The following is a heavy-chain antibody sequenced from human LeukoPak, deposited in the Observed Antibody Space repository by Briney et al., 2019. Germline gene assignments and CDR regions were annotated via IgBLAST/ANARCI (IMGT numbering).Heavy chain of an antibody. J-gene: IGHJ6*03. CDR3: ARVRHDPLEYGYYMDV. V-gene: IGHV4-34*01. CDR1: GGSFRGFY. Sequence: SETLSLTCAVDGGSFRGFYWTWIRQTPAKRLEWIGEINQTGNTNYNPSLTDYNPSLKPRVTISVDSSKSQLSLKVNSMTAAVTSIYYCARVRHDPLEYGYYMDVWGTGTPVAVSS. CDR2: INQTGNT. D-gene: IGHD3-3*01.